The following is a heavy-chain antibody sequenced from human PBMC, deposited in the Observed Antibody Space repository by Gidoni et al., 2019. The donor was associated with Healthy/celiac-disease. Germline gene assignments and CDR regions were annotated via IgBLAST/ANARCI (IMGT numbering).Heavy chain of an antibody. Sequence: QVQLVESGGGVVQPGRSLILSCAASGFTFSSYGLHWVRQAPGKRLEWVPVISYDGSNKYYADSVKGRFTISRDNSKNTLYLQMNSLRAEDTAVYYCAKDNNFGVVMQDNWFDPWGQGTLVTVSS. CDR2: ISYDGSNK. CDR1: GFTFSSYG. J-gene: IGHJ5*02. CDR3: AKDNNFGVVMQDNWFDP. D-gene: IGHD3-3*01. V-gene: IGHV3-30*18.